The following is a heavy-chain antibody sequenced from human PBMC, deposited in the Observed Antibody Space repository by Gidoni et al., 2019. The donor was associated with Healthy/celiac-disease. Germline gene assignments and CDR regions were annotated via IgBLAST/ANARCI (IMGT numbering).Heavy chain of an antibody. CDR3: ASLLRANIVVA. D-gene: IGHD2-15*01. J-gene: IGHJ6*02. CDR2: IYYSGST. Sequence: QLQLQESGPGLVKPSETLSLTCTVSGGSISSSSYYWGWIRQPPGKGLEWIGSIYYSGSTYYNPSLKSRVTISVDTSKNQFSLKLSSVTAADTAVYYCASLLRANIVVAWGQGTTVTVSS. V-gene: IGHV4-39*01. CDR1: GGSISSSSYY.